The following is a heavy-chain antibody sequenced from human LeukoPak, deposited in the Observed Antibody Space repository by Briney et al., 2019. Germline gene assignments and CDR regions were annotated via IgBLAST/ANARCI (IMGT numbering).Heavy chain of an antibody. J-gene: IGHJ4*02. CDR3: ARDGAIWNDVGHDY. Sequence: GRSLRLSCAASGFTFSDYYMHWIRQAPGKGLEWISYISSSATTIYYADSVKGRFTISRDNAKNSLYLQMNSLTAEDTAVYYCARDGAIWNDVGHDYWGQGTLVTVSS. D-gene: IGHD1-1*01. V-gene: IGHV3-11*04. CDR2: ISSSATTI. CDR1: GFTFSDYY.